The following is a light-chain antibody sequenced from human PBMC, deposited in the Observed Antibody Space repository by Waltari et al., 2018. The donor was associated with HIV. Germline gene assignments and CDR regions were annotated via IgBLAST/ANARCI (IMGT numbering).Light chain of an antibody. CDR3: QQRRIWPIT. J-gene: IGKJ5*01. V-gene: IGKV3-11*01. CDR1: QSVSNY. CDR2: ETS. Sequence: EIVLTQSPATLSLSPGERATLSCRASQSVSNYLAWYQQKPGQAPRLLIYETSDRATGIPARFSGSVSGTDFTLTISSLEPEDFAVYYCQQRRIWPITFGQGTRLEIK.